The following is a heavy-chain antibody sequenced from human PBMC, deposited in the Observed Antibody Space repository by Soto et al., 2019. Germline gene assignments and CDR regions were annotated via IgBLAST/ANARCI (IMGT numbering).Heavy chain of an antibody. D-gene: IGHD3-22*01. CDR3: TTDARIVVVTYDGFDI. J-gene: IGHJ3*02. CDR2: ISYDGSNK. V-gene: IGHV3-30-3*01. Sequence: GGSLRLSCAASGFTFSSYAMHWVRQAPGKGLEWVAVISYDGSNKYYADSVKGRFTISRDNSKNTLYLQTNSLKTEDTAVYYCTTDARIVVVTYDGFDIWGQGTMVTV. CDR1: GFTFSSYA.